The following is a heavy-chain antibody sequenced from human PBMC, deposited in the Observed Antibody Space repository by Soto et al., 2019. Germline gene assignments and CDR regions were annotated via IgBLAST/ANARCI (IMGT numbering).Heavy chain of an antibody. CDR2: FIPIFGTT. J-gene: IGHJ4*02. Sequence: QVQLVQSGAEVKRPGSSLKVSCKASGGSIKNFAISWVRQAPGQGPEWMGGFIPIFGTTYYSQKFQGRVKIIADESTSTLTMELRALTSEDTAVYYCAHDTIGYYFYSFDNWGQGTLVTVS. CDR3: AHDTIGYYFYSFDN. V-gene: IGHV1-69*01. D-gene: IGHD3-22*01. CDR1: GGSIKNFA.